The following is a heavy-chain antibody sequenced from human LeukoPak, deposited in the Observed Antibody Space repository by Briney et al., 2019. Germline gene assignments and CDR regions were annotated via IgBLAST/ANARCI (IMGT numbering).Heavy chain of an antibody. J-gene: IGHJ4*02. CDR1: GGSISSYY. D-gene: IGHD3-22*01. V-gene: IGHV4-59*01. CDR3: AREVEKYYDSSGTYYFDY. Sequence: SETLSLTCTVSGGSISSYYWSWIRQPPGKGLESIGYIYYSGSTNYNPSLKSRVTISVDTSKNQFSLKLSSVTAADTAVYYCAREVEKYYDSSGTYYFDYWGQGTLVTVSS. CDR2: IYYSGST.